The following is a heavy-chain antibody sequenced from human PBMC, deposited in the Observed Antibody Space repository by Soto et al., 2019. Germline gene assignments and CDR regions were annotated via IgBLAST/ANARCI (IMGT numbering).Heavy chain of an antibody. V-gene: IGHV4-39*01. D-gene: IGHD3-10*01. Sequence: QLQLQESGPGLVKPSETLSLTCTVSGGSISSSSYYWGWIRQPPGKGLEWIGSIYYSGSTYYNPSLKSRVTISVDTSKNQFSLKLSSVTAADTAVYYCARSTMVRRGNNYFDYWGQGTLVTVSS. CDR1: GGSISSSSYY. CDR2: IYYSGST. J-gene: IGHJ4*02. CDR3: ARSTMVRRGNNYFDY.